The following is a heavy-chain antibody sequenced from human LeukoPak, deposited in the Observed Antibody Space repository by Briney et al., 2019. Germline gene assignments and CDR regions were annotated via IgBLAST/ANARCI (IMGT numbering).Heavy chain of an antibody. D-gene: IGHD6-13*01. CDR2: IHQDASEI. CDR1: GFTLRSYW. J-gene: IGHJ4*02. CDR3: ARVGSSWDLLDY. V-gene: IGHV3-7*01. Sequence: GGSLRLSCAASGFTLRSYWMSWVRQAPGRGLEWVANIHQDASEIRYVDSVKGRFTISRDNAKNSLYLQMNSLRAEDTAIYYCARVGSSWDLLDYWGRGTLVTVSS.